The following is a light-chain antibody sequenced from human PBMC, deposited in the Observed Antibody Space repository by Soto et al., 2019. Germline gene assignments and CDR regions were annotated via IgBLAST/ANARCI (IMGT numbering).Light chain of an antibody. CDR3: QQYGSSHRT. CDR2: GTS. J-gene: IGKJ1*01. V-gene: IGKV3-20*01. CDR1: QRISSIY. Sequence: EIVLTQSPGTLSLSPGDRATLSCRASQRISSIYLAWYQQRPGLAPRLLIYGTSIRASGIPDRFSGSVSGTDFTFTITRLEPEDFAVYYCQQYGSSHRTFGQGTKV.